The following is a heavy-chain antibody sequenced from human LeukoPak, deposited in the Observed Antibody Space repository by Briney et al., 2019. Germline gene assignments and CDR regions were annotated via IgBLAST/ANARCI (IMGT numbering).Heavy chain of an antibody. Sequence: GASVKVSCKASGYTFTGYYMHWVRQAPGQGLEWMGWINPNSGGTNYAQKFQGRATMTRDTSISTAYMELSRLRSDDTAVYYCARVTMVREIADAFDIWGQGTMVTVSS. CDR1: GYTFTGYY. J-gene: IGHJ3*02. V-gene: IGHV1-2*02. D-gene: IGHD3-10*01. CDR2: INPNSGGT. CDR3: ARVTMVREIADAFDI.